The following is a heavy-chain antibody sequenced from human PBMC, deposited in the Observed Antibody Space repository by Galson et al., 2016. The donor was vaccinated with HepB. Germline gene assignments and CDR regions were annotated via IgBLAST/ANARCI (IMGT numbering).Heavy chain of an antibody. CDR3: ARGEYDFWSGYYYGMDV. D-gene: IGHD3-3*01. CDR1: GFTFSDYY. J-gene: IGHJ6*02. CDR2: ISSTGSKI. V-gene: IGHV3-11*01. Sequence: SLRLSCAASGFTFSDYYMSWIRQAPGKGLEWVSFISSTGSKIYYAESVKGRFTISRDNAKNLLHLQMNSLRAEDTALYYCARGEYDFWSGYYYGMDVWGQGTTVTVSS.